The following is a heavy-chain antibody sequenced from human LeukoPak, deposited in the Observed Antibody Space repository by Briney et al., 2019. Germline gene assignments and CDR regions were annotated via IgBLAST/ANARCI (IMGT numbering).Heavy chain of an antibody. V-gene: IGHV4-34*01. CDR2: INHSGST. CDR1: GGSFSGYF. CDR3: ARVGGRLIDY. D-gene: IGHD2-8*01. Sequence: SETLSLTCAVYGGSFSGYFWSWIRQPPGKGLEWIGEINHSGSTNYNPSLKSRVTISVDTSKNQFSLKLSSVTAADTAVYYCARVGGRLIDYWGQGTLVTVSS. J-gene: IGHJ4*02.